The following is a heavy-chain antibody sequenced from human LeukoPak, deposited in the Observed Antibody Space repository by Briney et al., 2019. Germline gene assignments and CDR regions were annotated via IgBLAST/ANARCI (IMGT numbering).Heavy chain of an antibody. CDR1: GGSISSGGYS. Sequence: PSETLSLTCAVSGGSISSGGYSWSWIRQPPGKGLEWIGYIYHSGSTYYNPSLKSRVTISVDRSKNQFSLKLSSVTAADTAVYYCARERAEYSSSSLEPRPGAIDYWGQGTLVTVSS. D-gene: IGHD6-6*01. CDR3: ARERAEYSSSSLEPRPGAIDY. CDR2: IYHSGST. V-gene: IGHV4-30-2*01. J-gene: IGHJ4*02.